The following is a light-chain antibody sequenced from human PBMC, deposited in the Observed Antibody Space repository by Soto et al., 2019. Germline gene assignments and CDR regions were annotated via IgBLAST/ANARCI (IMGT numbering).Light chain of an antibody. Sequence: AIQMTQYPSSLSASVGDRVTITCRASQGIRNDLGWYQQKPVKAPKLLIYAESSLQSGVPSRFTGSGSGTDSTLTIIYIPPDDFATYYSLQEYNYPYSFGQGTKLEIK. CDR1: QGIRND. J-gene: IGKJ2*01. CDR3: LQEYNYPYS. V-gene: IGKV1-6*01. CDR2: AES.